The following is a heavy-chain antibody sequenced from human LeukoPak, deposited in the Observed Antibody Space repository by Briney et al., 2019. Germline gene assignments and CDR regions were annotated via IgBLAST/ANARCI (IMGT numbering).Heavy chain of an antibody. CDR2: INPNSGGT. J-gene: IGHJ4*02. V-gene: IGHV1-2*04. D-gene: IGHD6-13*01. CDR1: GYTFTGYY. Sequence: ASVKVSCKASGYTFTGYYMHWVRQAPGQGLEWMGWINPNSGGTNYAQKFQGWVTMTRDTSISTAYMELSSLRSEDTAVFSCARGAFSTSGEQQLVLDYFDYWGQGTLVTVSS. CDR3: ARGAFSTSGEQQLVLDYFDY.